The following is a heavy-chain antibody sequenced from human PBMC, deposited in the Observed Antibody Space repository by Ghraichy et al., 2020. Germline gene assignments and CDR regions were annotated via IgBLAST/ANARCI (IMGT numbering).Heavy chain of an antibody. J-gene: IGHJ6*02. V-gene: IGHV4-34*01. Sequence: GSLRLSCAVYGGSFSGYYWSWIRQPPGKGLEWIGEINHSGSTNYNPSLKSRVTISVDTSKNQFSLKLSSVTAADTAVYYCARADYTNGGMDVWGQGTTVTVSS. CDR1: GGSFSGYY. D-gene: IGHD4-11*01. CDR3: ARADYTNGGMDV. CDR2: INHSGST.